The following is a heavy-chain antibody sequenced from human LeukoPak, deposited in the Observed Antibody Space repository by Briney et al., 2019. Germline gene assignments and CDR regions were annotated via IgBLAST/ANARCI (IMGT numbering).Heavy chain of an antibody. Sequence: SGTLSLTCAVSGASISSGNWWGWVRQPPGRGLEWIGEIYHSGSTIYNPSLKSRVTISVDTSKNQFSLMLSSVTAADTAVYYCARHTSVTYAHFDYWGQGTLVTVSS. D-gene: IGHD2-2*01. CDR2: IYHSGST. V-gene: IGHV4-4*02. CDR1: GASISSGNW. J-gene: IGHJ4*02. CDR3: ARHTSVTYAHFDY.